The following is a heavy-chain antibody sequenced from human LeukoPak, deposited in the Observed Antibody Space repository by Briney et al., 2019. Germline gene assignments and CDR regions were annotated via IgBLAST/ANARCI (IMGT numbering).Heavy chain of an antibody. CDR3: AGRCSTTSYHFSSYGMDV. D-gene: IGHD2-2*01. Sequence: PGGSLRLSCTVPGLTLSNYIMPWVRQAPGKGLEWVSSISGSGAYIYYADSVKGRFTITRDNAKTSVDLQMDSLRADDTGLYYCAGRCSTTSYHFSSYGMDVWGQGTTVTVSS. CDR1: GLTLSNYI. J-gene: IGHJ6*02. CDR2: ISGSGAYI. V-gene: IGHV3-21*06.